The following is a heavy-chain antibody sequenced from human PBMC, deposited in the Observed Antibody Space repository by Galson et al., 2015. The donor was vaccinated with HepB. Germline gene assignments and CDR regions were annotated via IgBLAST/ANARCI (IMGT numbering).Heavy chain of an antibody. V-gene: IGHV2-26*01. D-gene: IGHD3-3*01. CDR1: GFSLSNARMG. CDR3: ARIRGELRFLEWFPSWYFDL. Sequence: PALVKPTQTLTLTCTFSGFSLSNARMGVSWIRQPPGKALEWLAHIFSNDEKSYSTSLKSRLTISKDTSKSQVVLTMTNMDPVDTATYYCARIRGELRFLEWFPSWYFDLWGRGTLVTVSS. J-gene: IGHJ2*01. CDR2: IFSNDEK.